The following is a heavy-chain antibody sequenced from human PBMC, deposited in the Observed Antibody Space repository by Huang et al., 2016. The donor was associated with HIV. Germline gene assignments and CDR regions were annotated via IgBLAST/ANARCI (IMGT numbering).Heavy chain of an antibody. CDR2: ISYDGSNK. CDR3: ARDSEGDCSSTSCPTVFDY. CDR1: GFTFSSYA. J-gene: IGHJ4*02. V-gene: IGHV3-30-3*01. D-gene: IGHD2-2*01. Sequence: QVQLVESGGGVVQPGRSLRLSCAASGFTFSSYAMHWVRQAPGKGLEWVAVISYDGSNKYYADSVKGRVTIARDKSKNTLYLQMNSLRAEDTAVYYCARDSEGDCSSTSCPTVFDYWGQGTLVTVSS.